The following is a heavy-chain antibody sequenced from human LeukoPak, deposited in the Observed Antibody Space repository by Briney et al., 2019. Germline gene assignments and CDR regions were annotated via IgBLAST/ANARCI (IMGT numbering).Heavy chain of an antibody. CDR3: AKHWNDLDY. V-gene: IGHV3-23*01. CDR1: GFDFSTYT. D-gene: IGHD1-1*01. Sequence: GGSLRLSCAASGFDFSTYTMNWVRQAPGRGLEWVSVISGSGGTTYYADSVKGRFTISRDNSKNTLYLQMNGLRAEDTAVYYCAKHWNDLDYWGQGTLVTVSS. J-gene: IGHJ4*02. CDR2: ISGSGGTT.